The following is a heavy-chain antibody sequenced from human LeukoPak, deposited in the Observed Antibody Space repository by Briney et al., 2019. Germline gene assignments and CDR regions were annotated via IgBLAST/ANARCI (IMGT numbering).Heavy chain of an antibody. CDR3: AKDERYYASGSGAVDY. J-gene: IGHJ4*02. Sequence: PGRSLRLSCAASGFIFSSCGMHWVRQAPGKGLEWVAAIIYDGTYKYYADSVKGRFSISRDNSKNMLYLQMSSLRAEDTALYFCAKDERYYASGSGAVDYWGQGTLVTVSS. V-gene: IGHV3-30*18. CDR1: GFIFSSCG. CDR2: IIYDGTYK. D-gene: IGHD3-10*01.